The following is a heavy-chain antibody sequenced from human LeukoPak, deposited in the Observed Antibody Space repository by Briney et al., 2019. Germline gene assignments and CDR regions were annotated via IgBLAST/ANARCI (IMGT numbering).Heavy chain of an antibody. CDR2: IYTSGST. CDR1: GGSISSYY. J-gene: IGHJ4*02. D-gene: IGHD3-22*01. CDR3: ARDLLDYYDSSGYPD. Sequence: SETLSLTGTVSGGSISSYYWSWIRQPAGKGLEWIGRIYTSGSTNYNPSPKSRCTMSVDTSKNQFSLKLSSVTAAGTAVYYCARDLLDYYDSSGYPDWGQGTLVTVSS. V-gene: IGHV4-4*07.